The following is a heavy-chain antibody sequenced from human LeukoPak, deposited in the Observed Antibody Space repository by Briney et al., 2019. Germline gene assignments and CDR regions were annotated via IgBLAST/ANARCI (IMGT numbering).Heavy chain of an antibody. Sequence: SETLSLTCAVYGGSLSGYYGSWIRQPPGKGLEWIGEINDSGATNYNPSLKSRVSISVDTSKNQFSLKLTSVTAADTAVYYCARGPLATIPPLGYWGQGTLVTVSS. D-gene: IGHD5-24*01. J-gene: IGHJ4*02. CDR3: ARGPLATIPPLGY. CDR2: INDSGAT. CDR1: GGSLSGYY. V-gene: IGHV4-34*01.